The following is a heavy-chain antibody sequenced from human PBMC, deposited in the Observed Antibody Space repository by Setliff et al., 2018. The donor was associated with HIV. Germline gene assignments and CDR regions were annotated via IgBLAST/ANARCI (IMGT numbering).Heavy chain of an antibody. CDR2: IYPTGIT. Sequence: SETLSLTCTVSGGSFRHYYWSWIRQPPGKGLEWIGHIYPTGITNYNPSLKSRLTISIDTFRRQFALSLRSVTAADTAIYYCARLVSEMATLDWYFDVWGRGTLVTVSS. J-gene: IGHJ2*01. CDR1: GGSFRHYY. CDR3: ARLVSEMATLDWYFDV. V-gene: IGHV4-4*09.